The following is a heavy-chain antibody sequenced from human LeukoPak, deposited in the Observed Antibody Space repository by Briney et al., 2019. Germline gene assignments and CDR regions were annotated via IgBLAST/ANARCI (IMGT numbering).Heavy chain of an antibody. CDR1: GFTFSNYW. J-gene: IGHJ6*03. CDR2: IKQDGSEK. CDR3: ARGRRGYSYVWLESYLYYYIDV. V-gene: IGHV3-7*03. D-gene: IGHD5-18*01. Sequence: GGSLRLSCAASGFTFSNYWLTWVRQAPGQGLEWVANIKQDGSEKHYVDSVKGRFTISRDTAKDSLYLQMNSLSAEDTAVYYCARGRRGYSYVWLESYLYYYIDVWGKGTTVTVSS.